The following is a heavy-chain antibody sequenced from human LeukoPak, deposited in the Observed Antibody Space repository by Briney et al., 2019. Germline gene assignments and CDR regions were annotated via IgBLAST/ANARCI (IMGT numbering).Heavy chain of an antibody. V-gene: IGHV3-23*01. CDR1: GFTFSSYA. CDR3: AKASYYDLLTGLFDY. J-gene: IGHJ4*02. D-gene: IGHD3-9*01. CDR2: ISGSGGST. Sequence: GGSLRLSCAASGFTFSSYAMSWVRQAPGKGLEWVSAISGSGGSTYYADSVKGRFIISRDNAKNSLYLQMNSLRAEDTALYYCAKASYYDLLTGLFDYWGQGTLVTVSS.